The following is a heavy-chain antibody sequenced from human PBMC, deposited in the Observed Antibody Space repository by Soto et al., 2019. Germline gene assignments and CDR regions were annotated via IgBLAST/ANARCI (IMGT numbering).Heavy chain of an antibody. CDR3: AHNDYYDSSGYYSPGY. J-gene: IGHJ4*02. Sequence: QITLKESGPTLVKPTQTLTLTCTFSGFSLSTSGVGVGWIRQPPGKALEWLALIYWDDDKRYSPSLKGRLTTTKDPSQTQVVLTMTNMDPVDTATYYCAHNDYYDSSGYYSPGYWGQGTLVTVSS. CDR1: GFSLSTSGVG. CDR2: IYWDDDK. D-gene: IGHD3-22*01. V-gene: IGHV2-5*02.